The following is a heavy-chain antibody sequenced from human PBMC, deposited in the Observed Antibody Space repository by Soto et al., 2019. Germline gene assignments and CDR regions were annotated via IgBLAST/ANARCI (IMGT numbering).Heavy chain of an antibody. V-gene: IGHV3-74*01. J-gene: IGHJ4*02. CDR3: ARGSYIYAF. Sequence: EVQLEESGGGLVQPGGSLRLSCAASGFTFGNYWMHWVRQPPGKGLEWVSRIDSDGSTTTYADSVKGRFTISRDNAKNTLYLQINSLRAEDTAVYYCARGSYIYAFWGQGTLVTVSS. CDR2: IDSDGSTT. CDR1: GFTFGNYW. D-gene: IGHD5-18*01.